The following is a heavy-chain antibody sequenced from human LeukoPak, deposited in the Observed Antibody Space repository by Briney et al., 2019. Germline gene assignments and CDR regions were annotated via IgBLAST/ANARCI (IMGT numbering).Heavy chain of an antibody. V-gene: IGHV3-33*06. J-gene: IGHJ4*02. CDR3: AKDLEMATIGPFDY. CDR2: IWYDGSNK. CDR1: GCTISSYG. Sequence: GGSLRLSCAASGCTISSYGMHWVRQAPGKGLEWVAVIWYDGSNKYYADSVKGRFTISRDNSKNTLYLQMNSLRAEDTAVYYCAKDLEMATIGPFDYWGQGTLVTVSS. D-gene: IGHD5-24*01.